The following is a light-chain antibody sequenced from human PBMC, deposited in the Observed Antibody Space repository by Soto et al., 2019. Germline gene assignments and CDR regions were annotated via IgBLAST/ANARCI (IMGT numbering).Light chain of an antibody. CDR1: SSDVGGYNY. V-gene: IGLV2-11*01. CDR3: CSYAGSYIYV. Sequence: QSVLTQPRSVSGSPGQSVTISCTGTSSDVGGYNYVSWYQQHPDKAPKVMIYDVTKRPSGVPDRFSGSKSGNTASLTISGLQAEDEADYYCCSYAGSYIYVFGTGTQRTVL. CDR2: DVT. J-gene: IGLJ1*01.